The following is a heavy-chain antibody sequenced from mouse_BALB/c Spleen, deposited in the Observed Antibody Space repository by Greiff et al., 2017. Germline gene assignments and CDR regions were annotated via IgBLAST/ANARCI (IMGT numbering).Heavy chain of an antibody. CDR2: IYPSDSYT. D-gene: IGHD2-2*01. V-gene: IGHV1-69*02. CDR1: GYTFTSYW. Sequence: VQLQQPGAELVRPGASVKLSCKASGYTFTSYWINWVKQRPGQGLEWIGNIYPSDSYTNYNQKFKDKATLTVDKSSSTAYMQLSSPTSEDSAVYYCTRYRLRYAMDYWGQGTSVTVSS. J-gene: IGHJ4*01. CDR3: TRYRLRYAMDY.